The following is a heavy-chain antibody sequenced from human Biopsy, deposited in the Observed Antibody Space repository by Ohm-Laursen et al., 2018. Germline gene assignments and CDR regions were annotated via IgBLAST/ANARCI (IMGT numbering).Heavy chain of an antibody. CDR3: ASRLYGPNPIDY. V-gene: IGHV4-34*01. J-gene: IGHJ4*02. CDR2: ITHSGYT. CDR1: SGSFSSNY. D-gene: IGHD2-8*01. Sequence: ETPSLTCTVYSGSFSSNYWTWIRQPPGKGLEWIGEITHSGYTNYNPSLKSRVTVSVDTSKNQFSLKLSSVTAADTAVYYCASRLYGPNPIDYWGQGTLVTVSS.